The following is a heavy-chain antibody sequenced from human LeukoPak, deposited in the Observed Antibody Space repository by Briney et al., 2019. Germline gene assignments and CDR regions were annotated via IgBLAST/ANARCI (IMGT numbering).Heavy chain of an antibody. D-gene: IGHD3-16*01. CDR3: ARFTYYGPFDY. V-gene: IGHV4-59*01. Sequence: PSETLSLTCAVSGGSFSSDYWSWIRQPPGKGLEWVGWISYTGSTKYSSSLNSRATISVDTSKMQFSLKLTSVTAADTAVYYCARFTYYGPFDYWGQGTLVTVPS. CDR1: GGSFSSDY. J-gene: IGHJ4*02. CDR2: ISYTGST.